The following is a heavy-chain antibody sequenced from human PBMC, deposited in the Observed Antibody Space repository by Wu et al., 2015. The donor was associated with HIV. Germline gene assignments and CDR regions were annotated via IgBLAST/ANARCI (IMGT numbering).Heavy chain of an antibody. CDR1: GYTFTSYG. Sequence: QVQLVQSGAEVKKPGASVKVSCKASGYTFTSYGISWVRQAPGQGLEWMGWISGYNGNTNYAQKFQGRVTMTTDTSTSTAYMELRSLRSDDTAVYFCARDQPVLLWFGELVDVWGQGTTVTVSS. V-gene: IGHV1-18*01. D-gene: IGHD3-10*01. CDR2: ISGYNGNT. J-gene: IGHJ6*02. CDR3: ARDQPVLLWFGELVDV.